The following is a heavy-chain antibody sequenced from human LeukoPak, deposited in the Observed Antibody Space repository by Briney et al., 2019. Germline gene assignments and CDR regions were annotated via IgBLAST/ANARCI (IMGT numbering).Heavy chain of an antibody. CDR1: GGSISSSSYY. CDR2: IYYSGST. V-gene: IGHV4-39*01. Sequence: SETLSLTCTVSGGSISSSSYYWGWIRQPPGKGLEWIGSIYYSGSTYYNPSLKSRVTISVDTSKNQFSLKLSSVTAADTAVYYCARREPSYTGYFQHWGQGTLVTVSS. D-gene: IGHD1-14*01. J-gene: IGHJ1*01. CDR3: ARREPSYTGYFQH.